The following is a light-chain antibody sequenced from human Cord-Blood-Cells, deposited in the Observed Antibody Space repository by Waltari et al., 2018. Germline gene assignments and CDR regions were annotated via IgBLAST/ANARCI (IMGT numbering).Light chain of an antibody. CDR1: RSDVGGYNY. V-gene: IGLV2-8*01. Sequence: QSALTQPPSASGSPGQSVTISCTGTRSDVGGYNYVSWYQQHPAKAPKRMIYEVSKRPAGVPDRFSGSKSGNTASLTVSGLQAEDEADYYCSSYAGSNNWVFGGGTKLTVL. CDR2: EVS. J-gene: IGLJ3*02. CDR3: SSYAGSNNWV.